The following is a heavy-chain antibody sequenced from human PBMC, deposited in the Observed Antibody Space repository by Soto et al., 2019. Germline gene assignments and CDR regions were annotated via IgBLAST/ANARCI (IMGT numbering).Heavy chain of an antibody. CDR2: IYYMGRT. CDR1: SISTYY. V-gene: IGHV4-59*08. D-gene: IGHD2-2*03. Sequence: SETLSLTCTVGSISTYYWNWIRQPPGKGLEWIGYIYYMGRTNYNPSLLSRVTISVDTSKNELSLRLSSVTAADTAVYYCARLNGYCVRTNCHGYYGMGVWGQGTTVTVSS. J-gene: IGHJ6*02. CDR3: ARLNGYCVRTNCHGYYGMGV.